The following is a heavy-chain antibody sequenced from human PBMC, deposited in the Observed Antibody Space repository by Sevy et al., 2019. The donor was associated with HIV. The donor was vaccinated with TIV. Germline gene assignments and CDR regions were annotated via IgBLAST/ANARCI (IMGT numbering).Heavy chain of an antibody. CDR2: IPYDGSSK. V-gene: IGHV3-30*18. CDR1: GFTFSSYA. J-gene: IGHJ4*02. CDR3: AKGQTDYYDTSGPVDY. Sequence: GGSLRLSCAASGFTFSSYAMHWVRQAPGKGLEWVAAIPYDGSSKYYADSVKSRLTISRDNSKNTLYLQMNSLRADDTALYYCAKGQTDYYDTSGPVDYWGQGTLVTVSS. D-gene: IGHD3-22*01.